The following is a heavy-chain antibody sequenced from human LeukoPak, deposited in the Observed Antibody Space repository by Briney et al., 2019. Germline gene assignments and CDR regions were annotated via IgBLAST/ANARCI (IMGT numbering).Heavy chain of an antibody. CDR2: IIPIFGTA. Sequence: ASVKVSCKASGGTFSSYAISWVRQAPGQGLEWMGGIIPIFGTANYAQKFQGRVTITADESTSTDYMELSSLRSEDTAVYYCARPLGYCSGGSCHAGIGFDYWGQGTLVTVSS. J-gene: IGHJ4*02. CDR3: ARPLGYCSGGSCHAGIGFDY. CDR1: GGTFSSYA. V-gene: IGHV1-69*13. D-gene: IGHD2-15*01.